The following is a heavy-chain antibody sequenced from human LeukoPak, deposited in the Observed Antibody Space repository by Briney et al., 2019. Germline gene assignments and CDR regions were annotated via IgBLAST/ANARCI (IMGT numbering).Heavy chain of an antibody. CDR3: ARLQGSSGSGWSRGMDV. CDR2: TYYRSKWYS. J-gene: IGHJ6*02. V-gene: IGHV6-1*01. CDR1: GDSVSSNSVA. D-gene: IGHD6-19*01. Sequence: SQSLSLTCAISGDSVSSNSVAWSWIRQSPSRGLEWLGRTYYRSKWYSDYAASLKSRTTITPHTSKNQFSLHPNFVTPEDTAVYYCARLQGSSGSGWSRGMDVWGQGTTVTVSS.